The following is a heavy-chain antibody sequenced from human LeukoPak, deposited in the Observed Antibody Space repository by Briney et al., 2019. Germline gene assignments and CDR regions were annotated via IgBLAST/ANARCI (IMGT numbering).Heavy chain of an antibody. J-gene: IGHJ4*02. CDR3: ARLYNGYDQAFDS. V-gene: IGHV4-39*01. CDR2: IHYSGRP. Sequence: SETLSLTCTVSGGPIRGSRDYWGWIRQPPGKGLEWIGSIHYSGRPYYNPSLKSRVTMSVDASNDQFSVRLSSVTAADTAVYYCARLYNGYDQAFDSWGQGLLVTVSS. D-gene: IGHD5-12*01. CDR1: GGPIRGSRDY.